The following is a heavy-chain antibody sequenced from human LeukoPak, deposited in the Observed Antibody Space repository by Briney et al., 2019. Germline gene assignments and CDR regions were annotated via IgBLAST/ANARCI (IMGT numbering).Heavy chain of an antibody. Sequence: ASLKVSCKASGYTFTSYDINWVRQATGQGLEWMGWMNPNSGNTGYAQKFQGRVTMTRNTSISTAYMELSSMRSEDTAVYYCARFCHYDFWSGWSLYPCEYGMDVWGQGTTVTVSS. V-gene: IGHV1-8*01. CDR2: MNPNSGNT. D-gene: IGHD3-3*01. CDR3: ARFCHYDFWSGWSLYPCEYGMDV. J-gene: IGHJ6*02. CDR1: GYTFTSYD.